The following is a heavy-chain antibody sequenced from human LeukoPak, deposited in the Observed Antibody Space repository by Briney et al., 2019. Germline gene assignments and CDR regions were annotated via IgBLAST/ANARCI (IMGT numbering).Heavy chain of an antibody. CDR1: GGSISSYY. D-gene: IGHD3-22*01. CDR3: ATYYSDSSAYVHYLDS. V-gene: IGHV4-4*07. Sequence: SETLSLTCTVSGGSISSYYWSWIRQPAGKGLEWIGRIYTSGSTNYNPSLKSRVTMSVDTSKNQFSLKLSSVTAADTAVYYCATYYSDSSAYVHYLDSWGQGTLVTVSS. J-gene: IGHJ4*02. CDR2: IYTSGST.